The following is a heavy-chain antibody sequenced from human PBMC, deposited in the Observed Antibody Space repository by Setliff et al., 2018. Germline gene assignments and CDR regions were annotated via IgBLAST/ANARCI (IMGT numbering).Heavy chain of an antibody. D-gene: IGHD4-17*01. Sequence: ASVKVSCKVSGSSFTGYNLHWVRQAPGQGLEWMGWINPDSGDTHSPQKLQGRVTMARDTTMRTVYMELTRLTSDDTAVYYCASEVLSTVVAWDYWGQGTLVTVSS. CDR1: GSSFTGYN. CDR2: INPDSGDT. J-gene: IGHJ4*02. V-gene: IGHV1-2*02. CDR3: ASEVLSTVVAWDY.